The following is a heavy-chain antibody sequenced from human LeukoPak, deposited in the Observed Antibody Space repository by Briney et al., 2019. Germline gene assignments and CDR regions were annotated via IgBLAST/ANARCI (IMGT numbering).Heavy chain of an antibody. CDR1: GGSISSSSYY. CDR2: IYYSGST. CDR3: ARVRVPAALLDY. Sequence: SETLSLTCTVSGGSISSSSYYWGWIRQPPGKGLEWIGSIYYSGSTYYNPSLKSRVTISVDTSKNQFSLKLSSVTAADTAVYYCARVRVPAALLDYWGQGTLVTVSS. J-gene: IGHJ4*02. D-gene: IGHD2-2*01. V-gene: IGHV4-39*07.